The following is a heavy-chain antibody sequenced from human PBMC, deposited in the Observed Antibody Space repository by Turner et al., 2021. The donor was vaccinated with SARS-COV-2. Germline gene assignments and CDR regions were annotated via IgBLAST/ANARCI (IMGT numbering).Heavy chain of an antibody. V-gene: IGHV3-33*01. D-gene: IGHD4-17*01. J-gene: IGHJ4*02. CDR2: IWYDGSDK. CDR3: ARSTVTTPPDY. Sequence: QVQLVESGGGVVQPGRSLRLSCAASGFTCITYGMHWVRQAPGKVREWVEVIWYDGSDKYYADSVKGRFTISRDNSKNTLYLQMNNLRAEYTAVYYCARSTVTTPPDYWGQGTLVTVSS. CDR1: GFTCITYG.